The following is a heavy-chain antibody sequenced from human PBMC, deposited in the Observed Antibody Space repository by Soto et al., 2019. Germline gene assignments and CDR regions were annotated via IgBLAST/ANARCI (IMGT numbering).Heavy chain of an antibody. CDR3: ARDNVPSDFFDS. Sequence: GGSLRLSCSASGFTFNIHNMNWVRQAPGKGLEWVSSISSRSSYIYYSDSVKGRFTISRDNAKNSLYLQMNSLRAEDTAVYYCARDNVPSDFFDSWGQGTLVTVSS. CDR2: ISSRSSYI. CDR1: GFTFNIHN. V-gene: IGHV3-21*01. D-gene: IGHD2-8*01. J-gene: IGHJ4*02.